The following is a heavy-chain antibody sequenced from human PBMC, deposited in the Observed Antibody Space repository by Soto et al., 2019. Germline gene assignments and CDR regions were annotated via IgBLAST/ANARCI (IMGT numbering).Heavy chain of an antibody. J-gene: IGHJ4*02. CDR2: INAGNGNT. V-gene: IGHV1-3*01. CDR1: GYTFTSYA. CDR3: ARDLGGWPDY. D-gene: IGHD6-19*01. Sequence: QVQLVQSGAEVKKPGASVKVSCKASGYTFTSYAIHWVRQAPGQRLEWMGWINAGNGNTKYSQKFRDRVTITRDTSASTAYMELSSLRSEDTAVHYCARDLGGWPDYWGQGTLVTVSS.